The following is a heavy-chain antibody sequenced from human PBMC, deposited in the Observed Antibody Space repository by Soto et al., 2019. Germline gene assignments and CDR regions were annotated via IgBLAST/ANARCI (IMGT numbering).Heavy chain of an antibody. J-gene: IGHJ6*02. CDR3: AGEPRGGAYDMDV. Sequence: VHLVESGGGLVQPGGSLRLSCAASGFTLSNHDMYWVRQATGKSLEWVALIWSDASREFYADSVKGRFSISRDNSKYTLFLQMNGLRVEDTAVYYCAGEPRGGAYDMDVWGQGTTVTVSS. CDR1: GFTLSNHD. CDR2: IWSDASRE. D-gene: IGHD3-16*01. V-gene: IGHV3-33*08.